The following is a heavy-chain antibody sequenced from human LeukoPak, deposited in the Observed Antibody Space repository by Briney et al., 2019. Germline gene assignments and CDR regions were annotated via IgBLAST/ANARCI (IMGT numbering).Heavy chain of an antibody. CDR2: IYYSGST. V-gene: IGHV4-59*01. J-gene: IGHJ4*02. CDR1: GGSISSYY. Sequence: SETLSLTCTVSGGSISSYYWSWIRQPPGKGLEWIGYIYYSGSTNYNPSLKSRVAISVDTSKNQFSLKLSSVTAADTAVYYCARGGYCSGGSCYLVDYWGQGTLATVSS. D-gene: IGHD2-15*01. CDR3: ARGGYCSGGSCYLVDY.